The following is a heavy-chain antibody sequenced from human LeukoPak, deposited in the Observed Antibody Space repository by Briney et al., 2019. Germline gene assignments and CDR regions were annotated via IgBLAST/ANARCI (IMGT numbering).Heavy chain of an antibody. J-gene: IGHJ5*02. CDR3: AREGYCSSTSCYLFDP. CDR2: IIPIFGTA. D-gene: IGHD2-2*01. V-gene: IGHV1-69*13. Sequence: ASVKVSCTASGGTFSSYAISWVRQAPGQGLEWMGGIIPIFGTANYAQKFQGRVTITADESTSTAYMELSSLRSEDTAVYYCAREGYCSSTSCYLFDPWGQGTLVTVSS. CDR1: GGTFSSYA.